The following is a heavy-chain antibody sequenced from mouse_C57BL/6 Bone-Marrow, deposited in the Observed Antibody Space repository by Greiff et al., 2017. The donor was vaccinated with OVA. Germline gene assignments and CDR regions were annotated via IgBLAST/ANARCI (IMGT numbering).Heavy chain of an antibody. Sequence: DVQLQESGPGLVKPSQSLSLTCSVTGYSITSGYYWNWIRQFPGNKLESMGYISYDGSNNYNPSLKNRISITRDTSKNQFFLKLNSVTTEDTATYYCARNAYYSNYDYYAMDYWGQGTSVTVSS. CDR3: ARNAYYSNYDYYAMDY. D-gene: IGHD2-5*01. V-gene: IGHV3-6*01. CDR2: ISYDGSN. J-gene: IGHJ4*01. CDR1: GYSITSGYY.